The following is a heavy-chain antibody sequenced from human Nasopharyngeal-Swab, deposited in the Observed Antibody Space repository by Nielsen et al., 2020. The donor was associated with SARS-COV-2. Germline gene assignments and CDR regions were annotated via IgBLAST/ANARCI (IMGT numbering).Heavy chain of an antibody. CDR1: GGSFSGYY. Sequence: LSLTCAVYGGSFSGYYWSWIRQPPGKGLEWIGEINHSGSTNYNPSLKSRVTISVDTSKNQFSLKLSSVTAADTAVYYCASGTGQEGSYWGQGTLVTVSS. CDR2: INHSGST. J-gene: IGHJ4*02. CDR3: ASGTGQEGSY. V-gene: IGHV4-34*01.